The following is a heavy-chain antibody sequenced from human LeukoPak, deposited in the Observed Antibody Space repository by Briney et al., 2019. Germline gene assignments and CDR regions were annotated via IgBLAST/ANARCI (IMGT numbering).Heavy chain of an antibody. Sequence: PGESLRLSCVASGFTFTSSAMHWVRQAPGKGLEWVAFIQYDGDNKYYPDSVKGRFTIARDDSQNTLYLQMNSLTVEDTAVYYCAKRWDSTWSYFDLWGQGTLVTVSS. CDR1: GFTFTSSA. D-gene: IGHD1-26*01. CDR3: AKRWDSTWSYFDL. CDR2: IQYDGDNK. V-gene: IGHV3-30*02. J-gene: IGHJ4*02.